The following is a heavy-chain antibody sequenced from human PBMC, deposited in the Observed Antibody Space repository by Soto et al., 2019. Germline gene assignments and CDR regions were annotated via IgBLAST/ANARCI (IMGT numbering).Heavy chain of an antibody. Sequence: PGGSLRLSCAASGFTFSSYAMSWVRQAPGKGLEWVSAISGSGGSTYYADSVKGRFTISRDNSKNTLYLQMNSLRAEDTAVYYCAKAPSASYYYYYMDVWGKGTTVTVSS. CDR3: AKAPSASYYYYYMDV. CDR2: ISGSGGST. J-gene: IGHJ6*03. CDR1: GFTFSSYA. V-gene: IGHV3-23*01.